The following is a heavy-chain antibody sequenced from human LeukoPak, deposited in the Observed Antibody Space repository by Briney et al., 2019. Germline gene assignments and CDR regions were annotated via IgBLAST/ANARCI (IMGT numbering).Heavy chain of an antibody. Sequence: SETLSLTCTVSGVSISSYYWSWIRQSPGKGLEWIGYIYYSGNTNYNPSLKSRITISIDTSKSQFSLKLSSVTAADTAVYYCARVGSGCFDYWGQGTLVTVSS. CDR3: ARVGSGCFDY. V-gene: IGHV4-59*01. CDR2: IYYSGNT. CDR1: GVSISSYY. D-gene: IGHD6-19*01. J-gene: IGHJ4*02.